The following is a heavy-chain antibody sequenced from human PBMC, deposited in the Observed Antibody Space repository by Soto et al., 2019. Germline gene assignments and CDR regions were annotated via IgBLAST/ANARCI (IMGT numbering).Heavy chain of an antibody. V-gene: IGHV1-18*01. Sequence: ASVKVSCKASGYTFTSYGISWVRQAPGQGFEWMGWISAYNGNTNYAQKLQGRVTMTTDTSTSTAYMELRSLRSDDTAVYYCARSQYCSGGSCYPLLDYWGQGTLVTVSS. CDR2: ISAYNGNT. J-gene: IGHJ4*02. CDR3: ARSQYCSGGSCYPLLDY. D-gene: IGHD2-15*01. CDR1: GYTFTSYG.